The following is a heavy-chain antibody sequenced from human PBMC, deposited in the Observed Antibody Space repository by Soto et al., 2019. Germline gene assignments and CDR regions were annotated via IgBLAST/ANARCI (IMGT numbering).Heavy chain of an antibody. CDR2: IYWNDDK. Sequence: QITLKESGPTLVKPTQTLTLICTFSGFSLSTSGVGVAWIRQPQGKALEWLALIYWNDDKRYRPSLESRLTINKDTSKNQVVLTMTNMDSVDTATYYCAYLPCSGGSCYWFSFSGMDVWGQGTTVTVSS. CDR3: AYLPCSGGSCYWFSFSGMDV. J-gene: IGHJ6*02. V-gene: IGHV2-5*01. CDR1: GFSLSTSGVG. D-gene: IGHD2-15*01.